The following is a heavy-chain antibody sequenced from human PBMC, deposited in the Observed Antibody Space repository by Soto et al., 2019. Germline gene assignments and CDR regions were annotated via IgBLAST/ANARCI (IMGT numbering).Heavy chain of an antibody. Sequence: PSETLSLTCNVSGGSISSHYWSWIRQPPGKGLEWIGYIYYSGSTNYNPSLKSRVTISVDTSKNQFSLKLSSVTAADTAVYYCARRYGGNFDYWGQGTLVTVSS. CDR1: GGSISSHY. CDR3: ARRYGGNFDY. D-gene: IGHD3-16*01. V-gene: IGHV4-59*11. J-gene: IGHJ4*02. CDR2: IYYSGST.